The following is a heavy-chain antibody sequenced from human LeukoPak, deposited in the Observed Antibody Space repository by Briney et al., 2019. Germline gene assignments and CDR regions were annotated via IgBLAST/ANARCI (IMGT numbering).Heavy chain of an antibody. CDR3: CRQIVSDY. J-gene: IGHJ4*02. CDR1: GFTFGNYS. Sequence: GGSLRLSCSGSGFTFGNYSLSWFRQAPGKGPEWIGFIRAQMYGGSTMYAASVKGRFTISRDDSASIAYLQMDSLGTEDTAVYYCCRQIVSDYWGRGTLVTVSS. D-gene: IGHD3-22*01. CDR2: IRAQMYGGST. V-gene: IGHV3-49*03.